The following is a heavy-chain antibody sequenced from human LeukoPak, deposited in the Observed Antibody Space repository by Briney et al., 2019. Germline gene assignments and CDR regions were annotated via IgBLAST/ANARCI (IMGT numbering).Heavy chain of an antibody. V-gene: IGHV3-23*01. J-gene: IGHJ1*01. Sequence: GGSLRLSCAASGFTFSSYAMSWVRQAPGKGLEWVSAISGSGGSTYYADSVKGRFTISRDNSKNTLYLQMNSLRAEDTAVYYCAKSGSLSHYYDSSGYYPRWTECFQHWGQGTLVTVSS. D-gene: IGHD3-22*01. CDR2: ISGSGGST. CDR1: GFTFSSYA. CDR3: AKSGSLSHYYDSSGYYPRWTECFQH.